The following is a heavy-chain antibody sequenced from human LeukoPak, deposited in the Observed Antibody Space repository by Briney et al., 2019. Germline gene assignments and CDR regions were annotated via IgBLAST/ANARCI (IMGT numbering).Heavy chain of an antibody. CDR1: GFTFDDHA. D-gene: IGHD1-26*01. CDR3: AKDPMGSYSWFDP. V-gene: IGHV3-9*01. J-gene: IGHJ5*02. Sequence: PGRSLRLSCAASGFTFDDHAMHWVRQAPGKGLEWVSGISWNSGSIGYADSVKGRFTISRDNAKNSLYLQMNSLRAEDTAVYYCAKDPMGSYSWFDPWGQGTLVTVSS. CDR2: ISWNSGSI.